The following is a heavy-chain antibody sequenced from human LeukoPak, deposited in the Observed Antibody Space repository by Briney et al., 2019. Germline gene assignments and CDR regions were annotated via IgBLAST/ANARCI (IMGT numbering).Heavy chain of an antibody. V-gene: IGHV3-23*01. CDR3: AKVRPYWYFDL. CDR2: ISSGGDRT. CDR1: GFTFSTYD. Sequence: PGVSLRLSCAASGFTFSTYDMTWVRRAPGQGLEWVSSISSGGDRTYHADSVKGRFSISRDNSKNTLYLQMNTLRAEDTAVYYCAKVRPYWYFDLWGRGTLVTVSS. J-gene: IGHJ2*01.